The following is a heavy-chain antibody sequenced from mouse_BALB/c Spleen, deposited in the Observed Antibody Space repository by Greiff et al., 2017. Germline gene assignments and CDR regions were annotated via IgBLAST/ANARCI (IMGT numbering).Heavy chain of an antibody. D-gene: IGHD1-2*01. Sequence: EVHLVESGPELVKPGASVKISCKASGYTFTDYNMHWVKQSHGKSLEWIGYIYPYNGGTGYNQKFKSKATLTVDNSSSTAYMELRSLTSEDSAVYYCARAFTTAFAYWGQGTLVTVSA. CDR1: GYTFTDYN. J-gene: IGHJ3*01. CDR2: IYPYNGGT. V-gene: IGHV1S29*02. CDR3: ARAFTTAFAY.